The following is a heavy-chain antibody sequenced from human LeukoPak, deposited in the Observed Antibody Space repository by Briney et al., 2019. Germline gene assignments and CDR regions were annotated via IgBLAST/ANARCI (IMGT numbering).Heavy chain of an antibody. CDR3: AKGPDRYYYYYMDV. CDR1: GFTFSSYA. V-gene: IGHV3-23*01. Sequence: GGSLRLSCAASGFTFSSYAMSWVRQAPGKGLEWVSAISGSGGSTYYADSVKGRFTISRDNSKNTLYLQMNSLRAEDTAVYYCAKGPDRYYYYYMDVWGKGTTVTVSS. CDR2: ISGSGGST. D-gene: IGHD1-14*01. J-gene: IGHJ6*03.